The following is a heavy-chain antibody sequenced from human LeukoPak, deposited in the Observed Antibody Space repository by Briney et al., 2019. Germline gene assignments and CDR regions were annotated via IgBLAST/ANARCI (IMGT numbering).Heavy chain of an antibody. Sequence: PSGTLSLTCTVSGGSISSYYWSWIRQPPGKGLEWIGYIYYSGSTNYNPSLKSRVTISVDTSKNQFSLKLSSVTAADTAVYYCAASADYYDSSGYYYNDYWGQGTLVTVSS. CDR3: AASADYYDSSGYYYNDY. CDR1: GGSISSYY. V-gene: IGHV4-59*01. J-gene: IGHJ4*02. D-gene: IGHD3-22*01. CDR2: IYYSGST.